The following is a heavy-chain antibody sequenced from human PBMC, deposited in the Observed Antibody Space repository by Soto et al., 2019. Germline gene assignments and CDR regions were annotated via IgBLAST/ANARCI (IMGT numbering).Heavy chain of an antibody. CDR3: ARDNHLGEPYYSDSSGLFDY. CDR1: GYTFTSYG. V-gene: IGHV1-18*01. J-gene: IGHJ4*02. D-gene: IGHD3-22*01. CDR2: ISAYNGNT. Sequence: ASVKVSCKASGYTFTSYGISWVRQAPGQGLEWMGWISAYNGNTNYAQKLQGRVTMTTDTSTSTAYMELRSLRSDDTAVYYCARDNHLGEPYYSDSSGLFDYWGQGTLVTVSS.